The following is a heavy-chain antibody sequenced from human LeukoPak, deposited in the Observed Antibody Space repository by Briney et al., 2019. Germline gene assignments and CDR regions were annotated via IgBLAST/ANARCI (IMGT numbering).Heavy chain of an antibody. V-gene: IGHV4-59*12. CDR1: GGSISSYY. Sequence: SETLSLTCTVSGGSISSYYWSWIRQPPGKGLEWVGYIYYSGSTNYNPSLKSRVTISVDTSKNQFSLKLSSVTAADTAVYYCARGYGLDFWFDPWGQGTLVTVSS. J-gene: IGHJ5*02. D-gene: IGHD3-9*01. CDR2: IYYSGST. CDR3: ARGYGLDFWFDP.